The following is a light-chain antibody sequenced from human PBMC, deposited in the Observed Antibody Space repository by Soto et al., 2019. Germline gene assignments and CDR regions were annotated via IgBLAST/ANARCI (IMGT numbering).Light chain of an antibody. CDR3: QQYDTSPWA. CDR2: GAS. CDR1: QSVSSSY. Sequence: EIVLTQSPGTLSLSPGERATLSCRASQSVSSSYLAWYQHKPGQAPRLLIYGASSRATGIPDRFSGSGSGTDFTLTISSLEAEDCAVYYCQQYDTSPWAFGQGTKVEIK. V-gene: IGKV3-20*01. J-gene: IGKJ1*01.